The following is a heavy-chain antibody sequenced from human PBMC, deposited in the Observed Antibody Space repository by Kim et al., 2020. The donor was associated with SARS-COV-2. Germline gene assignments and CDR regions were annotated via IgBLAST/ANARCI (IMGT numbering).Heavy chain of an antibody. CDR3: ARDHGSCYSLTCGWFDP. V-gene: IGHV1-3*01. Sequence: ASVKVSCKASGYTFTSYAMHWVRQAPGQRLEWMGWINAGNGNTKYSQKFQGRVTITRDTSASTAYMELSSLRSEDTAVYYCARDHGSCYSLTCGWFDPWGQGTLVTVSS. J-gene: IGHJ5*02. CDR2: INAGNGNT. CDR1: GYTFTSYA. D-gene: IGHD2-15*01.